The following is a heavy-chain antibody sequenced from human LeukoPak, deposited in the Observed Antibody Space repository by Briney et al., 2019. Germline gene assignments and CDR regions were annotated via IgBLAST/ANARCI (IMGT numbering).Heavy chain of an antibody. D-gene: IGHD4-17*01. J-gene: IGHJ4*02. CDR3: VKETGSAVGSTDFDY. CDR2: ISYDESNK. V-gene: IGHV3-30*04. Sequence: GGSLRLSCAASGFTFSSYAIHWVRQAPGKGLEWVAVISYDESNKYYADSVKGRFTISRENSKNTVYLQMNSLRAEDTAVYYCVKETGSAVGSTDFDYWGQGTPVTVSS. CDR1: GFTFSSYA.